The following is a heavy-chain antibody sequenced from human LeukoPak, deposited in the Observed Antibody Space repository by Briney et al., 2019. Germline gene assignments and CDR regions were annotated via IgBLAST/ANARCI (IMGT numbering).Heavy chain of an antibody. V-gene: IGHV4-4*07. D-gene: IGHD3-22*01. CDR1: GGSISSDY. CDR3: VTQYYSDTSSYFAN. Sequence: SETLSLTCTVSGGSISSDYWNWIRQPAGKGLEWIGRIYNSGSTNYNPSLKSRVTMSLDTSKNQFSLKLSSVTAADTAVYYCVTQYYSDTSSYFANWGQGTLVTVSS. CDR2: IYNSGST. J-gene: IGHJ4*02.